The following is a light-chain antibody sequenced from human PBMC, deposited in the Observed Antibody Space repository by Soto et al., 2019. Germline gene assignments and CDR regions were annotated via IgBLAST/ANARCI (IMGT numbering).Light chain of an antibody. CDR3: HQYGSSTYT. V-gene: IGKV3-20*01. CDR1: QSVSSSY. CDR2: GAS. Sequence: EIELTQSPGTLSLSPGERATLSCRASQSVSSSYLAWYQQKPGQAPRLLIYGASSRATGFPGRFSGSGSETNFTSTIIRLEPEEFAVYYCHQYGSSTYTFGQGTKLEIK. J-gene: IGKJ2*01.